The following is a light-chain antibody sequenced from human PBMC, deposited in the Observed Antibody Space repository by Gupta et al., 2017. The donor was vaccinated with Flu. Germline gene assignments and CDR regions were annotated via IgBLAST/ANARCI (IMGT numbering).Light chain of an antibody. CDR3: AAWDDSLNGVV. CDR2: RND. Sequence: QSVLTQPPSASGTPGQRVTISCSGKRSNIGNNYVYWYQQFPGTAPKLLIQRNDQRPSGVPDRFSGSKSGTSASLAISGLRSEDEADYHCAAWDDSLNGVVFGGGTKLTVL. V-gene: IGLV1-47*01. CDR1: RSNIGNNY. J-gene: IGLJ2*01.